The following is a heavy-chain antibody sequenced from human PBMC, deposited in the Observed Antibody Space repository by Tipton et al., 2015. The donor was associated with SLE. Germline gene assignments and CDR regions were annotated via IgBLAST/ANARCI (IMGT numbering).Heavy chain of an antibody. J-gene: IGHJ3*02. CDR3: ARSFYDAFDI. D-gene: IGHD2/OR15-2a*01. CDR2: IYYSGST. CDR1: GGSISSHY. V-gene: IGHV4-59*08. Sequence: TLSLTCTVSGGSISSHYWSWIRQPPGKGLEWIGYIYYSGSTNYNPSLKSRVTISVDTSKNQFSLKLSSVTATDTAVYYCARSFYDAFDIWGQGTMVTVSS.